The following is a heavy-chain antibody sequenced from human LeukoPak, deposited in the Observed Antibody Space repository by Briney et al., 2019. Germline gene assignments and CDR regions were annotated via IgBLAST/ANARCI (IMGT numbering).Heavy chain of an antibody. CDR2: ISYDGSNK. V-gene: IGHV3-30-3*01. D-gene: IGHD6-13*01. Sequence: PGGSLRLSCAASGFTFSSYAMHWVRQAPGKGLEWVAVISYDGSNKYYADSVKGRFTISRDNSKNTLYLQMNSLRAEDTAVYYCARRAAAHDYWGQGTLVTVSS. CDR3: ARRAAAHDY. J-gene: IGHJ4*02. CDR1: GFTFSSYA.